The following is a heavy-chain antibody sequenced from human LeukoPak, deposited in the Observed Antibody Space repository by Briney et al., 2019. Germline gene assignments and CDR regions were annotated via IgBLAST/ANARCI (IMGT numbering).Heavy chain of an antibody. CDR1: GYTFTSYD. V-gene: IGHV1-8*02. J-gene: IGHJ5*02. CDR3: MMGGPWFDP. D-gene: IGHD3-16*01. Sequence: ASVKVSCKASGYTFTSYDINWVRQAPGQGLEWMGWMDPNRGNTGYAQKFQGRVTMARSTSVSTAYMELSSLTSEDTAVYYCMMGGPWFDPWGQGTLVTVSS. CDR2: MDPNRGNT.